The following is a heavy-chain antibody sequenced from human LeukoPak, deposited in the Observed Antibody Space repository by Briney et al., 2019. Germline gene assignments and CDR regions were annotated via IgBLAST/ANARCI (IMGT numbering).Heavy chain of an antibody. Sequence: ASVKVSCKASGYTFTDYYMHWVRQAPGQGLEWMGWINPNSGGTNYAQKFQGRVTMTRDTSISIAYMELSRLTFDDTAVYYCARVKVVEELPGHWGQGTLVTVSS. V-gene: IGHV1-2*02. CDR1: GYTFTDYY. D-gene: IGHD3-22*01. CDR2: INPNSGGT. CDR3: ARVKVVEELPGH. J-gene: IGHJ4*02.